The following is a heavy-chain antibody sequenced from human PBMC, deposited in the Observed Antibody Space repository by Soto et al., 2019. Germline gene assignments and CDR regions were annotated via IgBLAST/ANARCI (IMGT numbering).Heavy chain of an antibody. CDR2: IYHSETT. CDR3: AREGCSGGSCFYDY. CDR1: GASISSGGYS. Sequence: SETLSLTCAVSGASISSGGYSWSWIRQPPGKGLEWIGYIYHSETTSYNPSLKSRVTISVDKSTNQFSLKLSSVTAADTAVYYCAREGCSGGSCFYDYWGHGILVTISS. D-gene: IGHD2-15*01. J-gene: IGHJ4*01. V-gene: IGHV4-30-2*01.